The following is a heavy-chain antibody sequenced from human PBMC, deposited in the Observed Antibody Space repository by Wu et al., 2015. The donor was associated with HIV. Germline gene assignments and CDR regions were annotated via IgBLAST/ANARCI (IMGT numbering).Heavy chain of an antibody. CDR3: ARDDGGNAPDY. Sequence: QVQLVQSGAEVKKPGASVKISCKTSGYTFTANYLHWVRQAPGQGLEWMGILNPSSGSTGYAQKFQDRVTITRDTSTTTVYMDLRSLTFDDTAVYYCARDDGGNAPDYWGQGTLVTVSS. J-gene: IGHJ4*02. CDR2: LNPSSGST. V-gene: IGHV1-46*01. CDR1: GYTFTANY. D-gene: IGHD4-23*01.